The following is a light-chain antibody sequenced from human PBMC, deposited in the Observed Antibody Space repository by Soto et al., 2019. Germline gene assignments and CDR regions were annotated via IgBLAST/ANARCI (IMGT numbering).Light chain of an antibody. CDR3: QQYGSSPQT. CDR1: QSVSSSY. CDR2: GAS. V-gene: IGKV3-20*01. Sequence: EIVLTQSPGTLSLSPGERATLSCRASQSVSSSYLAWYQQKPGQAPRLLINGASSRATGIPDRFSGSGSGTAFTITISRLEPEDFAVYYCQQYGSSPQTFGQGTKLEIK. J-gene: IGKJ2*01.